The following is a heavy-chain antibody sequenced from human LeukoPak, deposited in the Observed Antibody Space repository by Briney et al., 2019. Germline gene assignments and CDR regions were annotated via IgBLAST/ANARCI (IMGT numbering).Heavy chain of an antibody. D-gene: IGHD2-8*01. CDR1: GYTFTSYG. J-gene: IGHJ5*02. V-gene: IGHV1-3*01. CDR3: ARRYCTNGVCHRWFDP. CDR2: INAGNGNT. Sequence: ASVKVSCKASGYTFTSYGISWVRQAPGQGLEWMGWINAGNGNTKYSQKFQGRVTITRDTSASTAYMELSSLRSEDTAVYYCARRYCTNGVCHRWFDPWGQGTLVTVSS.